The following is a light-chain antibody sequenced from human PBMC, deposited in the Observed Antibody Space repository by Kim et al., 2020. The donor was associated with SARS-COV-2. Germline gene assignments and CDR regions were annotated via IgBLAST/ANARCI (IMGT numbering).Light chain of an antibody. Sequence: SPGERATLSCKASQSVGSNVAMYQQKPGQAPRLLNYCATTRATGNPARFSGIGSGTEFTLTNSSLQSEDFAVYYCQQYNNWPPLTFGGGTKVDIK. CDR1: QSVGSN. V-gene: IGKV3-15*01. CDR2: CAT. CDR3: QQYNNWPPLT. J-gene: IGKJ4*01.